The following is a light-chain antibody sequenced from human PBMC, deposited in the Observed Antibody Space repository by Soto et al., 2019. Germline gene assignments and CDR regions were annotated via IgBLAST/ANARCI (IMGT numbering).Light chain of an antibody. CDR2: GAS. Sequence: DLQMTQSPSSLSASVGDRVTITCQASQDISNCLSWYHHKPGEAPKLLIYGASTLETGVPSRFSGSGSGTEFTFTISSLQPEDIATYYCQQYDDLPVFGGGTKVEIK. J-gene: IGKJ4*01. CDR1: QDISNC. V-gene: IGKV1-33*01. CDR3: QQYDDLPV.